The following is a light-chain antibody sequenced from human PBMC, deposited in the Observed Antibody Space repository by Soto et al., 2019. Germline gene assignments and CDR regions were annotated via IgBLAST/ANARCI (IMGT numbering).Light chain of an antibody. J-gene: IGLJ1*01. V-gene: IGLV2-14*01. Sequence: QSALTQPASVSGSPVHSITISRTGTSSSFGVYNYVSWYQLHPGKAPNHMIYEVNIRSSGVSNRFSGSKSGNTASLTISGLQAEDEADYYCSSHKTMGTVQVFGPGTKVTVL. CDR2: EVN. CDR3: SSHKTMGTVQV. CDR1: SSSFGVYNY.